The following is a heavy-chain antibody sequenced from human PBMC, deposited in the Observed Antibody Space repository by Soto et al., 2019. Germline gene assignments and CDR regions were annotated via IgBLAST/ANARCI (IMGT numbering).Heavy chain of an antibody. CDR1: GYTSTSYG. J-gene: IGHJ4*02. Sequence: ASVKVSCKASGYTSTSYGVNWVRQAAGQGLEWMGWMNPNTGNTGSAQKFQGRVTMTRNTSISTAYMELSSLTSEDTAVYYCARADRYGSGSYYFDYWGQGTLVTVSS. D-gene: IGHD3-10*01. CDR2: MNPNTGNT. V-gene: IGHV1-8*01. CDR3: ARADRYGSGSYYFDY.